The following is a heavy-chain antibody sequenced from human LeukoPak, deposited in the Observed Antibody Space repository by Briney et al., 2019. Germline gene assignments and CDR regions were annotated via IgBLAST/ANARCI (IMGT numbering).Heavy chain of an antibody. J-gene: IGHJ6*03. CDR1: GFTFSSYG. V-gene: IGHV3-30*02. D-gene: IGHD6-13*01. Sequence: PGGSLRLSCAASGFTFSSYGMHWVRQAPGKGLEWVAFIRYDGSNKYYADSVKGRVTISRDNSKNTLYLQMNSLRAEDTAAYYCAKDPAAALYYYYYMDVWGKGTTVTVSS. CDR3: AKDPAAALYYYYYMDV. CDR2: IRYDGSNK.